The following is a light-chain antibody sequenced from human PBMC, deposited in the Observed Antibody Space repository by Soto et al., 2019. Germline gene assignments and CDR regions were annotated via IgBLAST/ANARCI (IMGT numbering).Light chain of an antibody. J-gene: IGKJ4*01. CDR2: DAS. CDR3: QQRSTPLT. Sequence: EIVLTQSPATLSLSPGERATLSCRASQSVSSYLAWYQQKPGQAPRLLIYDASSRATGIPARFSGSGSGTDFTLTISSLGPDDFAVYYCQQRSTPLTFGGGTKVEIK. CDR1: QSVSSY. V-gene: IGKV3-11*01.